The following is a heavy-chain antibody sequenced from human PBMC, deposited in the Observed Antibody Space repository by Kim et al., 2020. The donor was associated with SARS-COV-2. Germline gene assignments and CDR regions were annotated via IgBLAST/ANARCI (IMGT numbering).Heavy chain of an antibody. CDR3: AGHLDTAPNWFDP. V-gene: IGHV4-39*01. Sequence: SETLSLTCTVSGGSISSSSYYWGWIRQPPGKGLEWIGSIYYSGSTYYNPSLKSRVTISVDTSKNQFSLKLSSVTAADTAVYYCAGHLDTAPNWFDPWGQGTLVTVSS. J-gene: IGHJ5*02. D-gene: IGHD5-18*01. CDR2: IYYSGST. CDR1: GGSISSSSYY.